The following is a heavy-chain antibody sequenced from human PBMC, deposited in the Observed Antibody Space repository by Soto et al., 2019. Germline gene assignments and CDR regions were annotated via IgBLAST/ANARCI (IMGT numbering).Heavy chain of an antibody. CDR3: APLYCGGDCYSFDY. CDR1: GYTFTTYY. V-gene: IGHV1-24*01. Sequence: ASVKVACTASGYTFTTYYMHWVRQAPGKGLEWMGGFDPEDGETIYAQKFQGRVTMTEDTSTDTAYMELSSLRSEDTAVYYCAPLYCGGDCYSFDYWGQETLVTVSS. D-gene: IGHD2-21*02. CDR2: FDPEDGET. J-gene: IGHJ4*02.